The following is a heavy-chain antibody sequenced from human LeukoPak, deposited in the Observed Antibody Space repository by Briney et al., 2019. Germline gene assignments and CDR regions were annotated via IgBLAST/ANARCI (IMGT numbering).Heavy chain of an antibody. Sequence: AVKVSCMASLGTFSSYAISWVRQAPRQGLEWMGGIIPIFGTANYAQKFQGRVTITTDESTSTAYMELSSLRSEDTAVYYCARTSLIGSVAWFNPWGQGTLVTVSS. D-gene: IGHD2-8*01. CDR1: LGTFSSYA. V-gene: IGHV1-69*05. J-gene: IGHJ5*02. CDR3: ARTSLIGSVAWFNP. CDR2: IIPIFGTA.